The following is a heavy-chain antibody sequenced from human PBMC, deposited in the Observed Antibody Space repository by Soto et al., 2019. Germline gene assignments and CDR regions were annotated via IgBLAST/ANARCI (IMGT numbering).Heavy chain of an antibody. V-gene: IGHV1-46*01. CDR3: AREGTGLDL. Sequence: QVQLVQSGAEVKMPGASVTLSCKASGYNFAIYYIHWVRQAPGQGLVWMAMFNAGDGSATYAQQFQGRVSMTRVTSTSTIYMELSGLNSDDTAVYYSAREGTGLDLWGQATLVTVSS. J-gene: IGHJ5*02. CDR1: GYNFAIYY. CDR2: FNAGDGSA. D-gene: IGHD3-10*01.